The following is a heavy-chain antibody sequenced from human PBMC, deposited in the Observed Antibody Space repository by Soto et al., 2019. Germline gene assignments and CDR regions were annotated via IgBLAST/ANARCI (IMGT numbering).Heavy chain of an antibody. D-gene: IGHD3-16*01. CDR2: TYYRSKWYN. J-gene: IGHJ4*02. Sequence: PSQTLSLTCAISGASVSNNNAAWNWIRQSPLRGLEWLGRTYYRSKWYNDYAVSVKGRIAINADTSKNQISLQLNSVTPEDTAVYYWAIGGRGETGSRFNCWGRVHRGTVAS. CDR3: AIGGRGETGSRFNC. V-gene: IGHV6-1*01. CDR1: GASVSNNNAA.